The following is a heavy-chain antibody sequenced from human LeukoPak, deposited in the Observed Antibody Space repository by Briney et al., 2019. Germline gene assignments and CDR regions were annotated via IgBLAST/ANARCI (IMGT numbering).Heavy chain of an antibody. D-gene: IGHD5-18*01. CDR3: ARALYSYGASYYYYYGMDV. V-gene: IGHV1-69*04. CDR2: IIPILGIA. CDR1: GGTFSSYA. J-gene: IGHJ6*02. Sequence: VASVKVSCKASGGTFSSYAISWVRQAPGQGLEWMGRIIPILGIANYAQKFQGRVTITADKSTSTAYMELSSLRSEDTAVYYCARALYSYGASYYYYYGMDVWGQGTTVTVSS.